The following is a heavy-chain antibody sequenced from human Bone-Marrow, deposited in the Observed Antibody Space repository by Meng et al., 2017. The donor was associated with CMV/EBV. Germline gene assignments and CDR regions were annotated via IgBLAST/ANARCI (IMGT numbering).Heavy chain of an antibody. CDR3: AKGSVVTTLGDYYYYYGMDV. CDR2: ISSSSSYI. CDR1: GFTFSSYS. V-gene: IGHV3-21*01. J-gene: IGHJ6*02. Sequence: GESLKISCAASGFTFSSYSMNWVRQAPGKGLEWVSSISSSSSYIYYADSVKGRFTISRDNAKNSLYLQMNSLRAEETAVYYCAKGSVVTTLGDYYYYYGMDVWGQGTTVTVSS. D-gene: IGHD4-23*01.